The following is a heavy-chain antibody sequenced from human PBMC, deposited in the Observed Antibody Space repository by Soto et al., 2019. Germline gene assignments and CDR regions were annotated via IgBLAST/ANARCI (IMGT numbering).Heavy chain of an antibody. Sequence: GGSLRLSCSASGFTFDNYAMRWVRQVPGKGLEWVSGVTWNSNNIDYADSVKGRFTISRDNAKNSLYLQMNSLRVEDTALYYCAKDIGYRYGPFDYWGQGTLVTVSS. CDR3: AKDIGYRYGPFDY. V-gene: IGHV3-9*01. J-gene: IGHJ4*02. CDR2: VTWNSNNI. D-gene: IGHD5-18*01. CDR1: GFTFDNYA.